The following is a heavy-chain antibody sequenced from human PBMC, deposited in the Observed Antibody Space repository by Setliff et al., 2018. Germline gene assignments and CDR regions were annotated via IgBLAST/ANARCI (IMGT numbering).Heavy chain of an antibody. V-gene: IGHV2-70*18. D-gene: IGHD3-10*01. Sequence: TLSLTCAVSGGSISSGDASWSWVRQPPGKGLEWLARIDWDDDKFYSTSLKTRLTISKGTSKNQVVLTMTNMDPVDTATYYCARDVYGSGTPGAFDIWGQGTMVTVSS. CDR1: GGSISSGDAS. J-gene: IGHJ3*02. CDR3: ARDVYGSGTPGAFDI. CDR2: IDWDDDK.